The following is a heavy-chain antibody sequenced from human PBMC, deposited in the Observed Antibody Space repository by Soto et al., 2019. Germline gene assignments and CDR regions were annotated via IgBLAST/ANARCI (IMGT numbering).Heavy chain of an antibody. CDR1: GYTFTSYD. Sequence: ASVKVSCKASGYTFTSYDINWVRQATGQGLEYLGWMNPNSGNTAYVQKFQGRVTMTWDTSITTAYMELSSLRSEDTAVYYCAREGDQYSYGKKPFDYWGQGTLVTVPS. D-gene: IGHD5-18*01. V-gene: IGHV1-8*01. J-gene: IGHJ4*02. CDR3: AREGDQYSYGKKPFDY. CDR2: MNPNSGNT.